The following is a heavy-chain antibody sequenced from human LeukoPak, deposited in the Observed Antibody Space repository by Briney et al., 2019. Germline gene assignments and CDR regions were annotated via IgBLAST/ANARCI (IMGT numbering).Heavy chain of an antibody. Sequence: TSETLSLTCTVSGGSISSYYWSWIRQPPGKGLEWIGYIYYSGSTNYNPSLKSRVTISVDTSKNQFSLKLSSVTAADTAVYYCATGLDYYDSSGYYLDFDYWGQGTLVTVSS. CDR3: ATGLDYYDSSGYYLDFDY. D-gene: IGHD3-22*01. J-gene: IGHJ4*02. CDR2: IYYSGST. V-gene: IGHV4-59*12. CDR1: GGSISSYY.